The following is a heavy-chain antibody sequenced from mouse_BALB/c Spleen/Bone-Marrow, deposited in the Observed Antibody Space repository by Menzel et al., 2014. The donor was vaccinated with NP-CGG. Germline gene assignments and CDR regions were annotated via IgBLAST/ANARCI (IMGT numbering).Heavy chain of an antibody. CDR2: ISGDGRYT. D-gene: IGHD2-4*01. V-gene: IGHV5-9-2*01. CDR1: GLSFSNYG. J-gene: IGHJ3*01. CDR3: ARHAYYDQTEVSFVY. Sequence: EVKLMESGGGLVKSGGSLKLSCAASGLSFSNYGMSWVRQTPEKRLEWVATISGDGRYTFYSDSVRGRFTISRDNAKYNLYLQLSSLRSADTALYYCARHAYYDQTEVSFVYWGQGTLVTVSA.